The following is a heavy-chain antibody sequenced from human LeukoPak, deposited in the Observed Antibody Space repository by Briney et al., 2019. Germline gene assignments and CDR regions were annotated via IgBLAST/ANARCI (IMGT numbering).Heavy chain of an antibody. CDR3: TAVPHDSAV. D-gene: IGHD3-22*01. J-gene: IGHJ4*02. Sequence: GGSLRLSCAASKFAFNNAWMSWFRQAPGKGLGWVGHIKSKTDGGTTGYAAPVQGRFTISRDDSKDRLYLQMNSLKTEDTAVYYCTAVPHDSAVWGQGTLVTVSS. CDR1: KFAFNNAW. CDR2: IKSKTDGGTT. V-gene: IGHV3-15*01.